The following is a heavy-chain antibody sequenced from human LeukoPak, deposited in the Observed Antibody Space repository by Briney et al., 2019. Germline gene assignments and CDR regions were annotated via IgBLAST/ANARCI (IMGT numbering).Heavy chain of an antibody. CDR1: GGSFSGYY. V-gene: IGHV4-34*01. D-gene: IGHD3-16*01. CDR3: ASLRGSRDY. J-gene: IGHJ4*02. Sequence: SSETLSLTCAVYGGSFSGYYWSWIRQPPGKGLEWIGEINHSGSTNYNPSLKSRVTISVDTSKNQFSLKLSSVTAADTAVYYCASLRGSRDYWGQGTLSPSPQ. CDR2: INHSGST.